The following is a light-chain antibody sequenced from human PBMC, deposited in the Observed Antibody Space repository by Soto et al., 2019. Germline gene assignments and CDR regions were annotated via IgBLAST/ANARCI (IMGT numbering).Light chain of an antibody. CDR1: QVIGNA. J-gene: IGKJ1*01. V-gene: IGKV1-6*01. CDR3: LQDINYPWT. CDR2: GAS. Sequence: AIQMTQSPSSLSASVLYRVTVSFLASQVIGNALGWYQQKPGKPPKVLIYGASNLQSGVPPRFSGSGSGTDFTLAISSLQPEDSATYYCLQDINYPWTFGQGTKVDNK.